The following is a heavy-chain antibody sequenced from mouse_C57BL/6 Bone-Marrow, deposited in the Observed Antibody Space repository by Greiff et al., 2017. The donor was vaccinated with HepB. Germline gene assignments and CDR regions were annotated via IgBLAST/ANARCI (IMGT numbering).Heavy chain of an antibody. J-gene: IGHJ1*03. D-gene: IGHD1-1*01. CDR1: GFTFSDYY. V-gene: IGHV5-12*01. CDR3: ARLTAVYYGSSYEYFDV. CDR2: ISNGGGST. Sequence: EVKVEESGGGLVQPGGSLKLSCAASGFTFSDYYMYWVRQTPEKRLEWVAYISNGGGSTYYPDTVKGRFTISRDNAKNTLYLQMSRLKSEDTAMYYCARLTAVYYGSSYEYFDVWGTGTTVTVSS.